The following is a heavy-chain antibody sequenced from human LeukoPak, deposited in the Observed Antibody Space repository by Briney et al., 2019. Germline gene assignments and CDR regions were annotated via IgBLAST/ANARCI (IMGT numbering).Heavy chain of an antibody. CDR3: ARTPLRYFDWSYYFDY. J-gene: IGHJ4*02. V-gene: IGHV3-11*01. CDR1: GFTFSDYY. Sequence: GGSLRLSCAASGFTFSDYYMSWIRQAPGKGLEWVSYISSSGSTIYYADSVKGRFTISRDNAKNSLYLQMNSLRAEDTAVYCCARTPLRYFDWSYYFDYWGQGTLVTVSS. D-gene: IGHD3-9*01. CDR2: ISSSGSTI.